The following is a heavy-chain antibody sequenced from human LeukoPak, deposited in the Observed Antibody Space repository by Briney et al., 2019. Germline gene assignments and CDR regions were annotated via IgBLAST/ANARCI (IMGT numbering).Heavy chain of an antibody. D-gene: IGHD3-3*01. J-gene: IGHJ4*02. V-gene: IGHV5-51*01. CDR3: ARQVTIFGVVD. Sequence: GESLKISCKGSGYSFTSYWIGWVRQMPGKGLEWMGIIYPGDSDTRYSPSFQGQVTISADKSISTAYLQWTRLKASDTAMYYCARQVTIFGVVDWGQGTLVTASS. CDR2: IYPGDSDT. CDR1: GYSFTSYW.